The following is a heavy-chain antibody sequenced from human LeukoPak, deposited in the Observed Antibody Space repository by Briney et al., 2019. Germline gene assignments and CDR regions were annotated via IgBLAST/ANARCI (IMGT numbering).Heavy chain of an antibody. CDR1: GGTFSSYA. D-gene: IGHD5-24*01. V-gene: IGHV1-69*01. Sequence: ASVKVSCKASGGTFSSYAISWVRQAPGQGLEWMGGIIPISGTANYAQKFQGRVTITADESTSTAYMELSSLRSEDTAVYYCARGQLRFAFDIWGQGTMVTVSS. J-gene: IGHJ3*02. CDR3: ARGQLRFAFDI. CDR2: IIPISGTA.